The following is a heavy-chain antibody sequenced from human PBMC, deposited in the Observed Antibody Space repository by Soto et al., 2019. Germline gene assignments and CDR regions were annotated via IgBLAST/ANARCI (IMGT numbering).Heavy chain of an antibody. J-gene: IGHJ5*02. Sequence: PGGSLRLSCAASGFTFSSYSMNWVRQAPGKGLEWVSYISSSSSTIYYADSVKGRFTISRDNAKNSLYLQMNSLRAEDTAVYYCARDRSHKIMITFGGVPSWFDPWGQGTLVTVSS. D-gene: IGHD3-16*01. CDR2: ISSSSSTI. CDR1: GFTFSSYS. V-gene: IGHV3-48*01. CDR3: ARDRSHKIMITFGGVPSWFDP.